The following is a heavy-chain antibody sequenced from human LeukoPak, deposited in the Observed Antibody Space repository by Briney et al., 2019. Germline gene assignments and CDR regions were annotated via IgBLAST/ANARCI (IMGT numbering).Heavy chain of an antibody. CDR1: GGSISSSSYY. Sequence: KPSETLSLTCTVSGGSISSSSYYWGWIRQPPGKGLEWIGSIYYSGSTYYNPSLKSRVTISVDTSKNQFSLNLSSVTAADTAVYYCASRIYDFWSGYLPGWFDPWGQGTLVTVSS. D-gene: IGHD3-3*01. V-gene: IGHV4-39*07. CDR2: IYYSGST. CDR3: ASRIYDFWSGYLPGWFDP. J-gene: IGHJ5*02.